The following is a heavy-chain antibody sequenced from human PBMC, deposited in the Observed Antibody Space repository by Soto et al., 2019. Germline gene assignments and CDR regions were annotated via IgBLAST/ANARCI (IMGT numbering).Heavy chain of an antibody. Sequence: QVQLVESGGGVVQPGRSLRLSCAASGFTFSSYGMHWVRQAPGKGLEWVAVISYDGSNKYHADSVKGRFTISRDNSKNTRYLQRNGLRAEDTAVYYCAKVPTGYSSSSGWFDPWGQGTLVTVSS. CDR2: ISYDGSNK. D-gene: IGHD6-6*01. V-gene: IGHV3-30*18. CDR3: AKVPTGYSSSSGWFDP. J-gene: IGHJ5*02. CDR1: GFTFSSYG.